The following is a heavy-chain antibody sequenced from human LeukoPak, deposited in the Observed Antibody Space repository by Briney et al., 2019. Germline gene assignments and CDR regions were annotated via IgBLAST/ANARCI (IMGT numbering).Heavy chain of an antibody. CDR3: ARVTYGSGTYGAFDY. V-gene: IGHV3-21*04. Sequence: GGSLRLSCAASGFTFNSYSMNWVRQAPGKGLEWVSSISGSNSYIYYADSMKGRFTISRDNAKNSLYLQMNSLRAEDTAVYYCARVTYGSGTYGAFDYWGQGTLVTVSS. D-gene: IGHD3-10*01. CDR2: ISGSNSYI. CDR1: GFTFNSYS. J-gene: IGHJ4*02.